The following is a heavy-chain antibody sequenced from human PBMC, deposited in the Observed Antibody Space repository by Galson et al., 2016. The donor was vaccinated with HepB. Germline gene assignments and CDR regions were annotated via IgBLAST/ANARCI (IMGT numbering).Heavy chain of an antibody. J-gene: IGHJ1*01. D-gene: IGHD4-11*01. CDR3: CSSYSSWTEYFRR. CDR2: IRVNGQNDAT. CDR1: GFAFSDSA. V-gene: IGHV3-73*01. Sequence: SLRLSCAASGFAFSDSALHWVRQASGKGLEWAARIRVNGQNDATEYAPSVSGRFTISRDDSTKMAYLQMTRLKTEDTSLHYCCSSYSSWTEYFRRWGQGTLVTVSS.